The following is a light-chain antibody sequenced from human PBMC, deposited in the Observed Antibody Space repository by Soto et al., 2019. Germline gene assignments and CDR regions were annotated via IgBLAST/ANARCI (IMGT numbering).Light chain of an antibody. J-gene: IGKJ3*01. CDR1: QSVSSN. CDR2: GAS. V-gene: IGKV3-15*01. CDR3: QQYNNWPPGVT. Sequence: EIVMTQSPATLSVSPGERATLSCRASQSVSSNLAWYQQKPGQAPRLLIYGASTRATGIPARFSGSGSGTEFTLTISSLQSEDFPVYYCQQYNNWPPGVTFGPGTKVDIK.